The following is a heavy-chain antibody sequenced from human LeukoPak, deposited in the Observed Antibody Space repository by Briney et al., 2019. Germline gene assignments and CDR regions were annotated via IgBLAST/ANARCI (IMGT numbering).Heavy chain of an antibody. CDR2: INSDGSTT. V-gene: IGHV3-74*01. J-gene: IGHJ6*02. CDR3: ARVLRIAYGMDV. D-gene: IGHD6-6*01. CDR1: GFTFSSYW. Sequence: GGSLRLSCAASGFTFSSYWMEWVRQAPGKGLVWVSRINSDGSTTSYADSVKGRFTISRDNAKNTLYLQMNSLRAEDTAVYYCARVLRIAYGMDVWGQGTTVTVSS.